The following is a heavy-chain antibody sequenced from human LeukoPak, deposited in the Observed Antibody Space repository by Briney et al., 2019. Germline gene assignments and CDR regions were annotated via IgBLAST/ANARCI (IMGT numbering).Heavy chain of an antibody. Sequence: GGSLRLSCAASGFTFSSYSMNWVRQAPGKGLEWVSYISSSSSTIYYADSVKGRLTISRDNAKNSLYLQMNSLRAEETAVYYCARDGDIVVVPAAELDYWGQGTLVTVSS. D-gene: IGHD2-2*01. J-gene: IGHJ4*02. CDR3: ARDGDIVVVPAAELDY. CDR1: GFTFSSYS. V-gene: IGHV3-48*04. CDR2: ISSSSSTI.